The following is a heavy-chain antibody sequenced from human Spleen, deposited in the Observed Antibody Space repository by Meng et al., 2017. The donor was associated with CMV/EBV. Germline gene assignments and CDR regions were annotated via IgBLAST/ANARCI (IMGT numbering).Heavy chain of an antibody. Sequence: GESLKISCAASGFTFSSYSMNWVRQAPGKGLEWVSSISSSSSYIYYADSVKGRFTISRDNAKNSLYLQMNSLRAEDTAVYYCARNTIFGVVPPEGMDVWGQGTTVTVSS. CDR2: ISSSSSYI. CDR1: GFTFSSYS. CDR3: ARNTIFGVVPPEGMDV. D-gene: IGHD3-3*01. J-gene: IGHJ6*02. V-gene: IGHV3-21*01.